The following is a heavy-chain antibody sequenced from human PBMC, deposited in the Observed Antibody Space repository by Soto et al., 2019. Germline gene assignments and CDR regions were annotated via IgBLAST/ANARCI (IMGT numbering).Heavy chain of an antibody. D-gene: IGHD6-13*01. Sequence: WWSLRLSCAASGFTFSSYGMHWFRQAPGKGLEWVAVISYDGSNKYYADSVKGRFTISRDNSKNTLYLQMNSLRAEDTAVYYCAKGEVEIAAPGGMDVWGQGTTVTVSS. J-gene: IGHJ6*02. CDR3: AKGEVEIAAPGGMDV. V-gene: IGHV3-30*18. CDR2: ISYDGSNK. CDR1: GFTFSSYG.